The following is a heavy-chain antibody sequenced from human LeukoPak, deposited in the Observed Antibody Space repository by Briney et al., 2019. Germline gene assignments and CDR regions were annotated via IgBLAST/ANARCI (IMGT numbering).Heavy chain of an antibody. V-gene: IGHV4-39*01. CDR1: VGSISSSSYY. J-gene: IGHJ5*02. CDR2: IYYSGGT. Sequence: KPSETLSLTCTVSVGSISSSSYYWGWICQPPGKGLEWLWRIYYSGGTYYNPSLKSRVTISVDTSKNQFSLKLTSVTAADTAVYYCAGHYCSGGSCYLSVPDNWFDPWGQGTLVTVSS. D-gene: IGHD2-15*01. CDR3: AGHYCSGGSCYLSVPDNWFDP.